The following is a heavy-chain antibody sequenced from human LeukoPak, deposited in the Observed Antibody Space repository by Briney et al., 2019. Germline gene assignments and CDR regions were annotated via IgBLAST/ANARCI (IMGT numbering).Heavy chain of an antibody. CDR1: GSTFSSYW. D-gene: IGHD3-22*01. CDR3: ARSDATDSSEGAFDI. V-gene: IGHV3-7*01. J-gene: IGHJ3*02. CDR2: IKQDGSEK. Sequence: PGGSLRLSCAASGSTFSSYWMSWVRQAPGKGLEWVANIKQDGSEKYYVDSVKGRFTISRDNAKNSLYLQMNSLRAEDTAVYYCARSDATDSSEGAFDIWGQGTMVTVSS.